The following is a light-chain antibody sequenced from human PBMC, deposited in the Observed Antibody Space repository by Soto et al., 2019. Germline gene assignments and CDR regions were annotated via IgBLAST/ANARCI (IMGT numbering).Light chain of an antibody. CDR1: SSDVGGYGY. V-gene: IGLV2-11*01. CDR3: CSYGGYFWV. Sequence: QSALTQPRSVSGSPGQSVTISCTGTSSDVGGYGYVSWFQHHPGKVPKLMIYDVTKRPSGVPDRFSASKSGNTASLTISGLQAEDEADYYCCSYGGYFWVFGGGTKLTVL. CDR2: DVT. J-gene: IGLJ3*02.